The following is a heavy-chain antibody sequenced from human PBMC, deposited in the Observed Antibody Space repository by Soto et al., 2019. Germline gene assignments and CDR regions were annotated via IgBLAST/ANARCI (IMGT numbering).Heavy chain of an antibody. Sequence: QLQLQESGSGLVRPSQTLSLTCAVSGDSISRGGYSWTWIRQPPGKALEWIGNIYDSGSTSYNPSLKSRVTMSVDTSKNQFSLGLTSVTAADTAVYFCARGSSSFYDYGMDVWGQGTTVTVSS. D-gene: IGHD6-6*01. CDR3: ARGSSSFYDYGMDV. V-gene: IGHV4-30-2*01. J-gene: IGHJ6*02. CDR1: GDSISRGGYS. CDR2: IYDSGST.